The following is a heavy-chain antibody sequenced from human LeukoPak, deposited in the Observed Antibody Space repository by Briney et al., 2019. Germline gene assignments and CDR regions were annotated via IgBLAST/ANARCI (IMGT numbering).Heavy chain of an antibody. J-gene: IGHJ4*02. CDR2: IIPILGIA. D-gene: IGHD2-21*02. Sequence: ASVKVSCKASGGTFSSYAISWVRQAPGQGLEWMGRIIPILGIANYAQKFQGRVTITADKSTSTAYMELSSLRSEDTAVYYCARDLSSVVTVPIYWGQGTLVTVSS. CDR1: GGTFSSYA. CDR3: ARDLSSVVTVPIY. V-gene: IGHV1-69*04.